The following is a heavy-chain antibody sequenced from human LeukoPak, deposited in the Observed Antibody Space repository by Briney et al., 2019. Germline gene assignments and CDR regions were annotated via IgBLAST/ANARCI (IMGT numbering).Heavy chain of an antibody. V-gene: IGHV4-59*01. CDR3: ARALSGTYGLFQH. CDR2: IYYSAST. J-gene: IGHJ1*01. D-gene: IGHD1-26*01. Sequence: SETLSLTCTVSGGSISNYYWSWVRQPPGKGLEWIVYIYYSASTYYTPSLRSRVTISVDTSKNQFSLNLNSVTAADTAVYYCARALSGTYGLFQHWGQGTLVTVSS. CDR1: GGSISNYY.